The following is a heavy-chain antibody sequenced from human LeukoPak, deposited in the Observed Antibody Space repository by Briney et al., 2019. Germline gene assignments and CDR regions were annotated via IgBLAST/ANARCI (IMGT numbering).Heavy chain of an antibody. D-gene: IGHD1-26*01. Sequence: GGSLRRSCAASGFTFSNSWMHWVRQAPGKGLVWVSRINSDGSTRDYADSVRGRFTISRDNAKNTVYLQMNSLRAEDTAVYYCAAMAWGWGQGTLVTVSS. CDR3: AAMAWG. CDR2: INSDGSTR. J-gene: IGHJ4*02. V-gene: IGHV3-74*01. CDR1: GFTFSNSW.